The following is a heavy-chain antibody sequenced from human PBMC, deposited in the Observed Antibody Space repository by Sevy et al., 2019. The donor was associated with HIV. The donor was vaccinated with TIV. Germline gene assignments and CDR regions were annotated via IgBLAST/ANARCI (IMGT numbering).Heavy chain of an antibody. D-gene: IGHD3-10*01. CDR3: ARAVGLDR. CDR1: GFTFSPYW. Sequence: GGSLRLSCEASGFTFSPYWMTWVRQAPGKGLEWVANIRPDGSDKYYVDSVKGRFTISRDNAKNSLYLQMNSLRADDTAMYYCARAVGLDRWGQGALVTVSS. V-gene: IGHV3-7*01. J-gene: IGHJ5*02. CDR2: IRPDGSDK.